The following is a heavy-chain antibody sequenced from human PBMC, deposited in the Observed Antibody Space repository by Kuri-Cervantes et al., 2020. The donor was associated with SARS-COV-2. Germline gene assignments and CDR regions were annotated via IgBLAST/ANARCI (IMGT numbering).Heavy chain of an antibody. CDR2: ISGSGGST. V-gene: IGHV3-23*01. J-gene: IGHJ5*02. CDR1: GFTFSSYA. CDR3: AKGYSVNYYPCFDP. D-gene: IGHD1-26*01. Sequence: GESLKIYCAASGFTFSSYAMSWVRQAPGKGLEWVSAISGSGGSTYYADSVKGRFTISRDNSKTTLYLQMNSLRADDTAVYYCAKGYSVNYYPCFDPWGQGTLVTVSS.